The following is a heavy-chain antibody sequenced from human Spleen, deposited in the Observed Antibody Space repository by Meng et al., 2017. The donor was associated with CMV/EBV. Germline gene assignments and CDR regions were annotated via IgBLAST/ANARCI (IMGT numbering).Heavy chain of an antibody. CDR1: GFTFSSYW. D-gene: IGHD2-2*02. J-gene: IGHJ6*02. Sequence: GGSLRLSCAASGFTFSSYWMHWVRQAPGKGLVWVSRINSDGSSTSYADSVKGRFTISRDNAKNTLYLQMNSLRAEDTAVYYCARNFLYCSSTTCYISNMDVWGQGTTVTVSS. CDR3: ARNFLYCSSTTCYISNMDV. V-gene: IGHV3-74*01. CDR2: INSDGSST.